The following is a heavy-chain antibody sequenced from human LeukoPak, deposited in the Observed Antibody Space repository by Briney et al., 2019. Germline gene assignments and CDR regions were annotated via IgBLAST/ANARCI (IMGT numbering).Heavy chain of an antibody. CDR1: GGSISSYD. CDR3: ARVSVWGQLVPYNAFDI. J-gene: IGHJ3*02. Sequence: SETLSLTCSVSGGSISSYDWSWIRQPAGKGLEWVGRIYASGSTKYNPSLKRRVTMSVDTSKNQLSLKLSSVTVGDTAVYYCARVSVWGQLVPYNAFDIWGQGAMVTVSS. D-gene: IGHD6-13*01. V-gene: IGHV4-4*07. CDR2: IYASGST.